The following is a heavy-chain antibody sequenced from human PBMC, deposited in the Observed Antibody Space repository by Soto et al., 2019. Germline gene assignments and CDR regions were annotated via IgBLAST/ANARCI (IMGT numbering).Heavy chain of an antibody. CDR2: INSYNGDT. D-gene: IGHD6-19*01. CDR1: GYDFIGHG. J-gene: IGHJ5*01. CDR3: ARDQWLKVPAVVGDKFDS. Sequence: ASVNVPCKASGYDFIGHGISWVRQARGQGLEWMGWINSYNGDTKYARKYQDRITLTKDKSTRTVYMELTSLRSDDTAVYYCARDQWLKVPAVVGDKFDSWGQGTLVTVSS. V-gene: IGHV1-18*04.